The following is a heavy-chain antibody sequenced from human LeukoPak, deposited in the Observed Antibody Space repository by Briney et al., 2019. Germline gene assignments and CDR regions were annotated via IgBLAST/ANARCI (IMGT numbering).Heavy chain of an antibody. Sequence: PSETLSLTCTVSGGSLSSGNYYWSWIRQPPGKGLEWIGFIYYSGSTNYNPSLKSRVTISVDTSKNQFSLKLSSVTAADTAVYYCARDPSGYFNYWGQGTLATVSS. V-gene: IGHV4-61*01. D-gene: IGHD3-22*01. CDR3: ARDPSGYFNY. CDR1: GGSLSSGNYY. CDR2: IYYSGST. J-gene: IGHJ4*02.